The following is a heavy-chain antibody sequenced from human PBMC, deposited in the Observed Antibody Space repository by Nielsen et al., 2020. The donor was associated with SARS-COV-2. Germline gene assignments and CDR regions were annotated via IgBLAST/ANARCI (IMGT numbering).Heavy chain of an antibody. J-gene: IGHJ4*02. CDR1: GGSISSSNW. CDR2: IYHSGST. CDR3: ARRYYDSSGYFPLDY. V-gene: IGHV4-4*02. D-gene: IGHD3-22*01. Sequence: GSLRLSCAVSGGSISSSNWWSWVRQPPGKGLEWIGEIYHSGSTNYNPSLKSRVTISVDKSKNQFSLKLSSVTAADTAVYYCARRYYDSSGYFPLDYWGQGTLVTVSS.